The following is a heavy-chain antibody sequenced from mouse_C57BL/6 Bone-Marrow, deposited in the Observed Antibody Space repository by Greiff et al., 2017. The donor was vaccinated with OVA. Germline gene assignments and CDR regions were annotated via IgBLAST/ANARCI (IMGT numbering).Heavy chain of an antibody. Sequence: QVQLQQPGAELVMPGASVKLSCKASGYTFTSYWMHWVKQRPGHGLEWIGEIDPSDSYTKYNQKFKGKSTLTVDKSSSTAYMQLSILTSEYSAVYYGARAYYGKRGRWYFDVWGTGTTVTVSS. CDR2: IDPSDSYT. J-gene: IGHJ1*03. CDR3: ARAYYGKRGRWYFDV. D-gene: IGHD2-1*01. CDR1: GYTFTSYW. V-gene: IGHV1-69*01.